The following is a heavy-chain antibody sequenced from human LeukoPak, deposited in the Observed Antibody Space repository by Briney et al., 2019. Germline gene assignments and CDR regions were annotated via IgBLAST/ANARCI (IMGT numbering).Heavy chain of an antibody. CDR2: INHSGST. CDR1: GGSFSGYY. CDR3: ARKRYYYDSSGYYPYYFDY. D-gene: IGHD3-22*01. Sequence: SETLSLTCAVYGGSFSGYYWSWIRQPPGKGLEWIGEINHSGSTYYNPSLKSRVTISVDTSKNQFSLKLSSVTAADTAVYYCARKRYYYDSSGYYPYYFDYWGQGTLVTVSS. J-gene: IGHJ4*02. V-gene: IGHV4-34*01.